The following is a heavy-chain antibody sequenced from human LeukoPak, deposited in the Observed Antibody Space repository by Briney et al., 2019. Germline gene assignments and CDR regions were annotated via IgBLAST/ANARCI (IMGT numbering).Heavy chain of an antibody. V-gene: IGHV4-59*01. CDR3: ARQGYSSGSYYFDY. Sequence: SETLSLTCTVSSGSISSYYWSWIRRPPGKGLEWIGHIYYSGNTNYNPSLKSRVTISVDTSKNQFSLKLSSVTAADTAVYYCARQGYSSGSYYFDYWGQGTLVTVSS. CDR1: SGSISSYY. CDR2: IYYSGNT. J-gene: IGHJ4*02. D-gene: IGHD6-19*01.